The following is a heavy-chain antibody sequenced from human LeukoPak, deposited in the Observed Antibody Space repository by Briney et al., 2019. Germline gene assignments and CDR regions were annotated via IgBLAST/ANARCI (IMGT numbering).Heavy chain of an antibody. Sequence: ASVKVSCKASGYTFTGYYMHWVRQAPGQGLEWMGWINPNSGGTNYAQKFQGRVTMTRDTSTSTAYMELSRLRSDDTAVYYCARVKRVTFGGVTQFDYWGQGTLVTVSS. CDR3: ARVKRVTFGGVTQFDY. J-gene: IGHJ4*02. CDR1: GYTFTGYY. V-gene: IGHV1-2*02. CDR2: INPNSGGT. D-gene: IGHD3-16*01.